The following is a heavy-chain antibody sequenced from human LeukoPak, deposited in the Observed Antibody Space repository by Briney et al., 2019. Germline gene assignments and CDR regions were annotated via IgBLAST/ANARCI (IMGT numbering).Heavy chain of an antibody. J-gene: IGHJ5*02. CDR3: AREINYDFWNAHYGWLDP. V-gene: IGHV1-18*01. CDR1: GYTFTNYG. CDR2: ISGYNGNT. Sequence: ASVKVSCKASGYTFTNYGINWVRQAPGQGLEWMGWISGYNGNTNYAQKFQGRVTMTTDTSTSTAYMEMRSLRSDDTAVYYCAREINYDFWNAHYGWLDPWGQGTLVTVSS. D-gene: IGHD3-3*01.